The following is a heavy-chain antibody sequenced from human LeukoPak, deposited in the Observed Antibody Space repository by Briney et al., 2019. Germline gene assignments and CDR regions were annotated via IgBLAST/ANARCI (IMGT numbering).Heavy chain of an antibody. CDR1: GGTFSSYG. Sequence: ASVKVSCKASGGTFSSYGISWVRQAPGQGLEWMGTIIPIFATANYAQKFQGRVTITTDESTSTAYMELGSLRSEDTAVYYCAKTITYYYDNSAYPSFDYWGQGTLVTVSS. J-gene: IGHJ4*02. CDR2: IIPIFATA. V-gene: IGHV1-69*05. D-gene: IGHD3-22*01. CDR3: AKTITYYYDNSAYPSFDY.